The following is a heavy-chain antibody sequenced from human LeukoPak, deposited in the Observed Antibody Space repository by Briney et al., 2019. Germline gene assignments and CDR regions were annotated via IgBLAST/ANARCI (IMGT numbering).Heavy chain of an antibody. CDR2: INYSGTI. Sequence: PSETLSLTCAVYGSSFSSYYRSWIRQPPGQGLEWIGDINYSGTINYNPSLKSRVTLSLDTSKKQFSVKLTSVTAADTAVYYCARGAVTTPYPIDFWGQGTLVTVSS. CDR1: GSSFSSYY. V-gene: IGHV4-34*01. D-gene: IGHD4-17*01. J-gene: IGHJ4*02. CDR3: ARGAVTTPYPIDF.